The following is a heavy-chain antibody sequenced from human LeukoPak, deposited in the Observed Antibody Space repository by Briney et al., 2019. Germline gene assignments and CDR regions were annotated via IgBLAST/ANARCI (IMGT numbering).Heavy chain of an antibody. CDR1: GYTFTSYG. V-gene: IGHV1-18*01. J-gene: IGHJ5*02. D-gene: IGHD6-13*01. CDR2: ISAYNGNT. CDR3: ARDSYSSSWYWFGP. Sequence: ASVKVSCKASGYTFTSYGISWVRQAPGQGLEWMGWISAYNGNTNYAQKLQGRVTMTTDTSTSTAYMELRSLRSDDTAVYYCARDSYSSSWYWFGPWGQGTLVTVSS.